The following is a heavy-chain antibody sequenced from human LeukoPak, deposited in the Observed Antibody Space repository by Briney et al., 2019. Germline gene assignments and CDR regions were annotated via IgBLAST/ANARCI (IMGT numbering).Heavy chain of an antibody. J-gene: IGHJ6*03. Sequence: AGGSLRLSCAASGFTFSSYAMSWVRQAPGKGLEWVSGISGSGGSTYYADSVKGRFTISRDNSKNTVYLQMNSLRAEDTAVYYCAKPQDYMDVWGKGTTVTVSS. CDR1: GFTFSSYA. CDR2: ISGSGGST. CDR3: AKPQDYMDV. V-gene: IGHV3-23*01.